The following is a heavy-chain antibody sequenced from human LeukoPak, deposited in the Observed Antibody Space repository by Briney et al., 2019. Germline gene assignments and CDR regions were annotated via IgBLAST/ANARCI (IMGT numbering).Heavy chain of an antibody. V-gene: IGHV4-59*01. D-gene: IGHD6-6*01. CDR3: ARDWGVSARPGYMDV. Sequence: SETLSLTCTVSGGSISNYYWSWIRQPPGKGLEWIGYIYHSGSTKYNPSLKSRVTIPVDTSKNQFSLRLSSVTAADTAVYYCARDWGVSARPGYMDVWGKGTTVTVSS. J-gene: IGHJ6*03. CDR2: IYHSGST. CDR1: GGSISNYY.